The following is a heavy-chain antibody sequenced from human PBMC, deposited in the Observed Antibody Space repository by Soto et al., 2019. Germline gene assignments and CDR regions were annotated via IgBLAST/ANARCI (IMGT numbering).Heavy chain of an antibody. Sequence: GGSLRLSCSASGFTFSSYAMHWVRQSPGKGLEYVSAISSNGGSTYYADSVKGRFTISRDNSKNTLYLQMSSLRAEDTAVYYYVKGRYYYDSSGYRAWFDPWGQGTLVTVSS. CDR2: ISSNGGST. V-gene: IGHV3-64D*06. D-gene: IGHD3-22*01. CDR3: VKGRYYYDSSGYRAWFDP. J-gene: IGHJ5*02. CDR1: GFTFSSYA.